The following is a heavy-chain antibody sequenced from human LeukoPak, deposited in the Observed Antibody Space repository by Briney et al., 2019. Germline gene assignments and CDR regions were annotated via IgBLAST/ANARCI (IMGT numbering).Heavy chain of an antibody. J-gene: IGHJ4*02. CDR3: AKDGKYYDISGAYYCDY. Sequence: GGSLRLSCAASGFTFRAYGMHWVRQAPGKGLEWVAFIRYDARNKYYADSVKGRFTISRDNSKNTLYLQMNSLRAEDTAVYYCAKDGKYYDISGAYYCDYWGQGTLVTVSS. V-gene: IGHV3-30*02. CDR2: IRYDARNK. D-gene: IGHD3-9*01. CDR1: GFTFRAYG.